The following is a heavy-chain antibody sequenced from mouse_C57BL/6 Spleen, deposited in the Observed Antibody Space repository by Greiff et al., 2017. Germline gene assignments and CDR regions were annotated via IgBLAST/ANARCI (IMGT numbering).Heavy chain of an antibody. V-gene: IGHV1-82*01. D-gene: IGHD3-2*02. CDR3: AVDSSGYVLDY. CDR1: GYAFSSSW. CDR2: IYPGDGDT. J-gene: IGHJ2*01. Sequence: QVQLQQSGPELVKPGASVKISCKASGYAFSSSWMNWVKQRPGKGLEWIGRIYPGDGDTNYNGKFKGKATLTADKSSSTAYMQLSSLTSEDSAVYFCAVDSSGYVLDYWGQGTTLTVSS.